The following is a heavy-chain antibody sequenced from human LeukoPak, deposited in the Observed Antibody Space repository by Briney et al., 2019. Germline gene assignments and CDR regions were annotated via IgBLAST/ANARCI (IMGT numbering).Heavy chain of an antibody. J-gene: IGHJ4*02. Sequence: PGGSLRLSCAASGFTFSSYDMSWVRQAPGKGLEWVSGISGSGVKTNYVDSVKGRFTISRDNSKKTLYLQMNSLIAEDTAVYYCAKGMSATSGYLELEYWGQGTLVTVSS. CDR1: GFTFSSYD. V-gene: IGHV3-23*01. CDR2: ISGSGVKT. D-gene: IGHD3-22*01. CDR3: AKGMSATSGYLELEY.